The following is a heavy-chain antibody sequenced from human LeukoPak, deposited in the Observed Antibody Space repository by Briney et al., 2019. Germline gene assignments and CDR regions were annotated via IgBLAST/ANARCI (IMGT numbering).Heavy chain of an antibody. J-gene: IGHJ4*02. Sequence: PGGSLRLSCAASGFTFSSYSMNWVRQAPGKGLEWVPSISSSSSYIYYADSVKGRFTISRDNAKNSLYLQMNSLRAEDTAVYYCARGQRPGYSSSWDFDYWGQGTLVTVSS. CDR1: GFTFSSYS. CDR3: ARGQRPGYSSSWDFDY. D-gene: IGHD6-13*01. V-gene: IGHV3-21*01. CDR2: ISSSSSYI.